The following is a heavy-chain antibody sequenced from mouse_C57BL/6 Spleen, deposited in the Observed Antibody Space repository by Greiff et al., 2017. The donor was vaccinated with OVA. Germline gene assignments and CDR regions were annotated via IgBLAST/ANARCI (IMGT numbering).Heavy chain of an antibody. CDR3: VRGNWSYRYFDV. J-gene: IGHJ1*03. CDR1: GFTFTTYA. CDR2: IRSKSNNYAT. D-gene: IGHD4-1*01. V-gene: IGHV10-3*01. Sequence: EVKLVESGGGLVQPKGSLKLSCAASGFTFTTYAMHWVRQAPGKGLEWVARIRSKSNNYATYYADSVKDRFTISRDDSQSMLYLQMNSLKTEDSAMYYCVRGNWSYRYFDVWGTGTTVTVSS.